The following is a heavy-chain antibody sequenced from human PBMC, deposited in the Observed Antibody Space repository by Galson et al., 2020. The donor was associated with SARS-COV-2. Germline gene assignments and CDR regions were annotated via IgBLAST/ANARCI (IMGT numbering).Heavy chain of an antibody. CDR2: IYWNDDK. CDR3: AHSPITMIRGVLMFYFDY. CDR1: GFSLSTNGVG. J-gene: IGHJ4*02. Sequence: SGPTLVKPTQPLTLTCTFSGFSLSTNGVGVGWIRQPPGKALEWLAIIYWNDDKRYSPSLNRRLTITKDTSKNQVVLTMTNVGPVDTATYYCAHSPITMIRGVLMFYFDYWGQGTLVTVSS. V-gene: IGHV2-5*01. D-gene: IGHD3-10*01.